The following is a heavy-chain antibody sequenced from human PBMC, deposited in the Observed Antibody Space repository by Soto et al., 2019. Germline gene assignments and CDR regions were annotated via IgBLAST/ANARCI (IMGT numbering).Heavy chain of an antibody. CDR2: ISYDGSNK. D-gene: IGHD3-10*01. CDR3: ARPFGLNAFDI. V-gene: IGHV3-30-3*01. J-gene: IGHJ3*02. CDR1: GFTFSSYA. Sequence: PGGSLRLSCAASGFTFSSYAMHWVRQAPGKGLEWVAVISYDGSNKYYADSVKGRFTISRDNSKNTLYLQMNSLGAEDTAVYYCARPFGLNAFDIWGQGTMVTVSS.